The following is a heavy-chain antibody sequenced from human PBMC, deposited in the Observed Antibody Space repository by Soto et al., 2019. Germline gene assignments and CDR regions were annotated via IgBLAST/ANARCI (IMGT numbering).Heavy chain of an antibody. D-gene: IGHD6-6*01. J-gene: IGHJ6*03. V-gene: IGHV3-53*04. Sequence: EVQLVESGGGLVQPGGSLRLSCAASGFTVSSNYMSWVRQAPGKGLEWVSVIYSGGSTYYADSVKGRFTISRHDSKNTLYTQMNSLRAEDKAVYYCARASSIAARTEASKGYYDYYYMDVWGKGTTVTVSS. CDR1: GFTVSSNY. CDR3: ARASSIAARTEASKGYYDYYYMDV. CDR2: IYSGGST.